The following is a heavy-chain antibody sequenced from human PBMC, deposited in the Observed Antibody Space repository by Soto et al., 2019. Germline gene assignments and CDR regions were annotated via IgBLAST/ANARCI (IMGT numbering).Heavy chain of an antibody. V-gene: IGHV4-39*01. D-gene: IGHD4-17*01. CDR2: IYYSGSP. CDR3: XRSPTAVTTPRRDTFDV. Sequence: PSETLSLTCTVSGGSISSSTYNWGWIRQPPGKRLEWIGNIYYSGSPYYNPSLKSRVTISVDTSRNQLSLKPSSVTAADTAVYYCXRSPTAVTTPRRDTFDVWGPGTMVTVSS. CDR1: GGSISSSTYN. J-gene: IGHJ3*01.